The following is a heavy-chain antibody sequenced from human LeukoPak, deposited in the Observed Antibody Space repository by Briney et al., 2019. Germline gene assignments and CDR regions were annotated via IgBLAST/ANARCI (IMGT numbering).Heavy chain of an antibody. CDR1: GYIFTGYY. CDR3: ARGGSQLVHPGVY. D-gene: IGHD1-26*01. V-gene: IGHV1-2*02. CDR2: INPNSGDT. Sequence: VASVKVSCKASGYIFTGYYLHWVRQAPAQGLEWMGWINPNSGDTNYLQKFQGRVTFAADTSIGTAYMELNSLRSDDTAVYFCARGGSQLVHPGVYWGQGTRVTVSS. J-gene: IGHJ4*02.